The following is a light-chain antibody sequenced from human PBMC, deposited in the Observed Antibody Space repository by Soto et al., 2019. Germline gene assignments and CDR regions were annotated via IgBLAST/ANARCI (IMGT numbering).Light chain of an antibody. CDR2: DAS. Sequence: EIVLTQSPATLSLSPGERAVLSCRASQSVSNYFAWYQQKPGQPPRLLMYDASNRANGIPPSCCGSGSGTDFTLTISSLEPEESAVDYSHQRNEWPFLTFGGGTKLEIK. V-gene: IGKV3-11*01. CDR1: QSVSNY. J-gene: IGKJ4*01. CDR3: HQRNEWPFLT.